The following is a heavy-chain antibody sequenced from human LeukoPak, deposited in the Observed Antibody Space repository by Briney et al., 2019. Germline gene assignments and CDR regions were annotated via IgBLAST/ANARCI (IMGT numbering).Heavy chain of an antibody. Sequence: SQTLSLTCTVSGNSISSSSYYWGWIRQPPGKGLEWIGSIYYSGSTYYNPSLKSRVTISVDTSKNQFSLKLSSVTAADTAVYYCARDGRAVAGSDYWGQGTLVTVSS. CDR3: ARDGRAVAGSDY. J-gene: IGHJ4*02. D-gene: IGHD6-19*01. V-gene: IGHV4-39*07. CDR2: IYYSGST. CDR1: GNSISSSSYY.